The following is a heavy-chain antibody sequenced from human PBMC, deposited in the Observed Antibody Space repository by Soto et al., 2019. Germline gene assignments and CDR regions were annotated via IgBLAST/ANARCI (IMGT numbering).Heavy chain of an antibody. CDR2: MNPNSGNT. V-gene: IGHV1-8*01. CDR1: GYTFTSDD. CDR3: ARGRYYYDSSDFLDAFYI. Sequence: GASVNPSGNASGYTFTSDDINWVRQATGQVLDCIGWMNPNSGNTGYAQKFQGRVTMTRNTSIITAYMELSSLRSEDTAVYYCARGRYYYDSSDFLDAFYIWGQGTMVIVS. D-gene: IGHD3-22*01. J-gene: IGHJ3*02.